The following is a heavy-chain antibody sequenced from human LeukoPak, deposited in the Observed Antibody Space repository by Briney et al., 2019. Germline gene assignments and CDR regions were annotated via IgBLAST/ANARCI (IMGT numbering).Heavy chain of an antibody. CDR2: INPNSGGT. CDR1: GYTFTGYY. V-gene: IGHV1-2*02. CDR3: ARAAGSGSSIGY. D-gene: IGHD3-10*01. Sequence: ASVKVSCKASGYTFTGYYMHWVRQAPRQGLEWMGWINPNSGGTNYAQKFQGRVTMTRDTSISTAYMELSRLRSDDTAVYYCARAAGSGSSIGYWGQGTLVTVSS. J-gene: IGHJ4*02.